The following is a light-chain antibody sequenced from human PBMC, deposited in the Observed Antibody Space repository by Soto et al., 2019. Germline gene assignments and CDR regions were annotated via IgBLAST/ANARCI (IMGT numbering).Light chain of an antibody. V-gene: IGLV2-8*01. Sequence: QSALTQPPSASGSLGQSVTISCTGTSSDVGGYNYVSWYQQHPGKGPKLIIYDVTQRPSGVPDRFSGSKSGNTASLTVSGLQADDEADYYCSSYAVSNNDVFGTGTKLTVL. J-gene: IGLJ1*01. CDR3: SSYAVSNNDV. CDR2: DVT. CDR1: SSDVGGYNY.